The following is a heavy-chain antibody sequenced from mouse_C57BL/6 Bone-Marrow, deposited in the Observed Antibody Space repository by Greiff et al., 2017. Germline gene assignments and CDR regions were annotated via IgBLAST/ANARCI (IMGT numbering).Heavy chain of an antibody. V-gene: IGHV1-55*01. J-gene: IGHJ3*01. Sequence: QVQLQQPGAELVKPGASVKMSCKASGYTFTSYWITWVKQRPGQGLEWIGDIYPGSGSTNYNEKFKSKDTLTVDTSSSTAYMQLSSLTSEDSAVYYCARYYYDYDGFADWGQGTLVTVSA. CDR3: ARYYYDYDGFAD. D-gene: IGHD2-4*01. CDR2: IYPGSGST. CDR1: GYTFTSYW.